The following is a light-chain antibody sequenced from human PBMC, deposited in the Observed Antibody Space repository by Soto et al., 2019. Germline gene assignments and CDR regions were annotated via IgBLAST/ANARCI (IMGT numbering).Light chain of an antibody. J-gene: IGLJ3*02. Sequence: QSALTQPASVSGSPGQSITISCTGTSSDVGGYNYVSWYQQHPGKAPKLMIYEVSNRPSGVSNRFSGSKSGNTASLTISGLQAEDAADYYCSSYTSSSTRDVFGGGTKLTVL. CDR3: SSYTSSSTRDV. CDR2: EVS. CDR1: SSDVGGYNY. V-gene: IGLV2-14*01.